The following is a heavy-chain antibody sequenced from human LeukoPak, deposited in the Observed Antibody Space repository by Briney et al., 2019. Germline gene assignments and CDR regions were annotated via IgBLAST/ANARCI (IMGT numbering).Heavy chain of an antibody. CDR3: AREPGYCSGGRCYGGWFDP. J-gene: IGHJ5*02. Sequence: SETLSLTCAVYGGSFSGYFWSWIRQPPGKGLEWIGEINHSGSTIYNPSLEGRVTISLDTSKKQCSLKLTSVTAADTAVYYCAREPGYCSGGRCYGGWFDPWGQGTLVTVSS. CDR1: GGSFSGYF. V-gene: IGHV4-34*01. CDR2: INHSGST. D-gene: IGHD2-15*01.